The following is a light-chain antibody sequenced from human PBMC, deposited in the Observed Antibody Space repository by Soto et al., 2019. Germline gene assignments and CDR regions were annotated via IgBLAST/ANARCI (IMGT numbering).Light chain of an antibody. Sequence: EIVLTQSPGSLSLSPGQRATLSCRASQSVDTTFFAWYQKKPGQAPRLLIYGASKRATGIPDRFSGSGSGTDFNLIISRLEHEDFAVYYCQQYMSSVTFGQGTKVEIK. V-gene: IGKV3-20*01. J-gene: IGKJ1*01. CDR2: GAS. CDR3: QQYMSSVT. CDR1: QSVDTTF.